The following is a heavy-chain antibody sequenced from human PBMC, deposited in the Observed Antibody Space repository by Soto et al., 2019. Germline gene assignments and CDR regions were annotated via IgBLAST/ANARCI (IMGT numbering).Heavy chain of an antibody. J-gene: IGHJ4*02. CDR3: ARATQRGYSGYFDS. V-gene: IGHV4-31*03. CDR1: GGSLSSGGYY. Sequence: QVQLQESGPGLVKPSQTLSLSCTVSGGSLSSGGYYWSWIRQHPGKGLEWIGFIYYSGSTYYNPSQKSRLTISVDTSQNQFSLKLSSVTAADTAVYYSARATQRGYSGYFDSWGQGTLVTVSS. D-gene: IGHD5-12*01. CDR2: IYYSGST.